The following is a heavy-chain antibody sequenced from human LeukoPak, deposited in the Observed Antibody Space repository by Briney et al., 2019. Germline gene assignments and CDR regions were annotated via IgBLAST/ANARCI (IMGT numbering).Heavy chain of an antibody. J-gene: IGHJ5*02. CDR3: ARDEGLHYNWFDP. D-gene: IGHD2-21*01. CDR1: GNSISSNSAA. V-gene: IGHV6-1*01. CDR2: TYYRSKWYN. Sequence: SQTLSLTCALSGNSISSNSAAWNWLRQSPSRGLEWLGRTYYRSKWYNDYAVSVKSRITINPDTSKNQFSLQLNSVTPEDTAVYYCARDEGLHYNWFDPWGQGTLVTVSS.